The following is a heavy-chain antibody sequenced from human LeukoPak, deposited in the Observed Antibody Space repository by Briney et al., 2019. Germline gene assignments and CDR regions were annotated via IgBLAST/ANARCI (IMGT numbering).Heavy chain of an antibody. V-gene: IGHV1-8*03. D-gene: IGHD3-10*01. CDR3: ARHVGFITMVRGVINKNWFDP. CDR1: GYTFTSYD. J-gene: IGHJ5*02. CDR2: MNPNSGNT. Sequence: ASVKVSCKASGYTFTSYDINWVRQATGQGLEWMGWMNPNSGNTGYAQKFQGRVTITRNTSISTAYMELSSVTAADTAVYYCARHVGFITMVRGVINKNWFDPWGQGTLVTVSS.